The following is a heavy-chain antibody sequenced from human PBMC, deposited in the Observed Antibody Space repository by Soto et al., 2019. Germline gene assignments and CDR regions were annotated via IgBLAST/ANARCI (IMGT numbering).Heavy chain of an antibody. J-gene: IGHJ4*02. V-gene: IGHV3-15*07. CDR3: TTGYGDYLYYFDY. CDR2: IKSKTDGGTT. CDR1: GFTFSNAW. Sequence: EVQLVESGGGLVKPGGSLRLSCAASGFTFSNAWMNWVRQAPGKGLEWVGRIKSKTDGGTTDYAAPVKGRFTISRDDSKNTLYLQMNSLKTEDTAMYYCTTGYGDYLYYFDYWGQGTLVTVSS. D-gene: IGHD4-17*01.